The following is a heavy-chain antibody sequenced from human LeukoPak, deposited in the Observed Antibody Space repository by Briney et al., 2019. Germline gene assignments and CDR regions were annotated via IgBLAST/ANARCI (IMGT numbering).Heavy chain of an antibody. CDR2: INHSGST. V-gene: IGHV4-34*01. CDR1: GGSFSGYY. J-gene: IGHJ6*02. CDR3: ARRGGYDFWSGPFNYYYYGMDV. Sequence: SETLSLTCAVYGGSFSGYYWSWIRQPPGKGLEWIGEINHSGSTNYNPSLKSRVTISVDTSKNQFSLKLSSVTAADTAVYYCARRGGYDFWSGPFNYYYYGMDVWGQGTTVTVSS. D-gene: IGHD3-3*01.